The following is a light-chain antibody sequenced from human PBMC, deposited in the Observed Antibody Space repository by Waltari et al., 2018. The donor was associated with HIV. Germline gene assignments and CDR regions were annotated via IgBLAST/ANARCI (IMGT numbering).Light chain of an antibody. V-gene: IGKV3-20*01. CDR1: QIITNNY. CDR2: GAS. J-gene: IGKJ4*01. Sequence: SCRASQIITNNYLAWYQQKPGQAPRLLVSGASSRATGIPERFSGSGSGTHFSLTITRLEAEDSAVYFCQQYSLTPLTFGGGTKVEIK. CDR3: QQYSLTPLT.